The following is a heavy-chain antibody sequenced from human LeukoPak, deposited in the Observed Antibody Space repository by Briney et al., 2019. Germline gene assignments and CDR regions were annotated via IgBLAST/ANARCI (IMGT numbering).Heavy chain of an antibody. Sequence: GGSLRLSCAASGFTVITNDMTWVRQAPGKGLEWVSVLYSDGNTKYADSVQGRFTISRDNSKNTLYLEMNSLSPDDTAVYYCAKGVEPLAANTLAYWGQGTLVTVSS. CDR3: AKGVEPLAANTLAY. CDR1: GFTVITND. D-gene: IGHD1-14*01. V-gene: IGHV3-53*01. J-gene: IGHJ4*02. CDR2: LYSDGNT.